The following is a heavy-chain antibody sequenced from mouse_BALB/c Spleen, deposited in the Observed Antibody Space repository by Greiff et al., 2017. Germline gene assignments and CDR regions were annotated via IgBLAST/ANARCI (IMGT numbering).Heavy chain of an antibody. CDR3: ARFYYDYEGFLSYAMDY. V-gene: IGHV5-9-4*01. CDR1: GFTFSSYA. J-gene: IGHJ4*01. D-gene: IGHD2-4*01. CDR2: ISSGGSYT. Sequence: EVQLVESGGGLVKPGGSLKLSCAASGFTFSSYAMSWVRQSPEKRLEWVAEISSGGSYTYYPDTVTGRFTISRDNAKNTLYLEMSSLRSEDTAMYYCARFYYDYEGFLSYAMDYWGQGTSVTVSS.